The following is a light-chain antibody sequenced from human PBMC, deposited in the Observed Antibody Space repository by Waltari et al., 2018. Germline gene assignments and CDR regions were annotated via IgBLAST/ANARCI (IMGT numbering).Light chain of an antibody. CDR3: SSYTSSSTRV. Sequence: QSTLTQPASVSGSPGQSITISCTGTSSDVGGHNYVSWYQQHPGKAPKLVIYDVSSRPSGGSNRFSGCKSGNTASLTIYGLQAEDEADYYCSSYTSSSTRVFGTGTRVTVL. V-gene: IGLV2-14*03. CDR1: SSDVGGHNY. CDR2: DVS. J-gene: IGLJ1*01.